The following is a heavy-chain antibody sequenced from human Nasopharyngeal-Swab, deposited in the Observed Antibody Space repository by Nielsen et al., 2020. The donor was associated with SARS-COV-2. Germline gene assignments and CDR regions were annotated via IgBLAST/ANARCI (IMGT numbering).Heavy chain of an antibody. Sequence: GESLKISCAASGFTFSSYNMNWVRQAPGKGLEWVSYISSSSSTIYYADSVKGRFTISRDNAKNSLYLQMNSLRAEDTAVYYCARDPDYDFWSGYSKSFDYWGQGTLVTVSS. CDR1: GFTFSSYN. CDR3: ARDPDYDFWSGYSKSFDY. V-gene: IGHV3-48*04. CDR2: ISSSSSTI. D-gene: IGHD3-3*01. J-gene: IGHJ4*02.